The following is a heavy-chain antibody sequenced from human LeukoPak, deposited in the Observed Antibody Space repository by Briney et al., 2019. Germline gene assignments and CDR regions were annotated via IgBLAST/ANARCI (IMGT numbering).Heavy chain of an antibody. V-gene: IGHV4-59*01. Sequence: PSETLSLTCTVSGGSISSYYWSWIRQPPGKGLEWIGYIYYSGSTNYNPSLKSRVTISVDTSKNQFSLKLSSVTAADTAVYYCARDKLAFDAFDIWGQGTMVTVSS. J-gene: IGHJ3*02. CDR3: ARDKLAFDAFDI. CDR1: GGSISSYY. CDR2: IYYSGST. D-gene: IGHD1-1*01.